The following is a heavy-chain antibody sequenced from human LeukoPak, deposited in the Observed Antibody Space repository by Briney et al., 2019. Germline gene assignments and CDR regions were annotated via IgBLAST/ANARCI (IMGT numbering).Heavy chain of an antibody. D-gene: IGHD6-13*01. CDR3: ARDMAADVSYYYYMDV. J-gene: IGHJ6*03. Sequence: SQTLSLTCAISGDSVSSNSAAWNWIRQSPSRGLEWLGRTFFRSKWYNDYAVSVKSRITINPDTSKNQFSLQLKSVSPEDTAVYYCARDMAADVSYYYYMDVWGKGTTVTVSS. CDR1: GDSVSSNSAA. V-gene: IGHV6-1*01. CDR2: TFFRSKWYN.